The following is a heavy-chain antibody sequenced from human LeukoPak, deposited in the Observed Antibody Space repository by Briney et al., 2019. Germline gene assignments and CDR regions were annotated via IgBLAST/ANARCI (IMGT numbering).Heavy chain of an antibody. CDR3: ARHDYVWGSYRSRAFDI. V-gene: IGHV4-34*01. CDR1: GGSFSGYY. Sequence: SETLSLTCAVNGGSFSGYYWSWIRQPPGKGLEWIGEINHSGSTNYNPSLKSRVTISVDTSKNQFSLKLSSVTAADTAVYYCARHDYVWGSYRSRAFDIWGQGTMVTVSS. D-gene: IGHD3-16*02. J-gene: IGHJ3*02. CDR2: INHSGST.